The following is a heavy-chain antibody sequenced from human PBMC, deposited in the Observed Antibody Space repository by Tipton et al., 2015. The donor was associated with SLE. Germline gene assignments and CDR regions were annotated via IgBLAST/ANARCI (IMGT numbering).Heavy chain of an antibody. V-gene: IGHV3-11*06. CDR1: GSMFSDYY. CDR2: ITSSSSYT. Sequence: GSLRLSCAASGSMFSDYYMSWIRQAPGKGLEWVSYITSSSSYTNYADSVKGRFTISRDNAKNSLYLQINSLRAEDTAIYYCARRYSSSCPYDCWGQGTLVTVSS. CDR3: ARRYSSSCPYDC. J-gene: IGHJ4*02. D-gene: IGHD6-13*01.